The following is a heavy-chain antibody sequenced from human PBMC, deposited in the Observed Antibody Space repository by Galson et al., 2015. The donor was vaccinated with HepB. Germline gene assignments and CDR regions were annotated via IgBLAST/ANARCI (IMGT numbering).Heavy chain of an antibody. J-gene: IGHJ4*02. CDR1: GYRFDSYW. V-gene: IGHV5-51*01. Sequence: QSGAEVKKPGEPQKISCKGSGYRFDSYWIGWVRQMPGKGLEWMGIINPGDSDTRYSPSFQGHVTISADKSISTAYLQWISLKASDTAIYYCARHATENREAAVPFEHWGQGTLLTVSS. CDR3: ARHATENREAAVPFEH. CDR2: INPGDSDT. D-gene: IGHD6-13*01.